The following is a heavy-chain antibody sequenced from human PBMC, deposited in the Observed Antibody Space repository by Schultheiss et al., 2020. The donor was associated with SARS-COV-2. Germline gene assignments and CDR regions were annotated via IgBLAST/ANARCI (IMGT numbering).Heavy chain of an antibody. J-gene: IGHJ4*02. Sequence: SETLSLTCTVSGGSISSYYWSWIRQPPGKGLEWIGYIYYSGSTNYNPSLKSRVTISVDKSKNQFSLKLSSVTAADTAVYYCARDPWLYYYDSSGYPRGYFDYWGQGTLVTVSS. D-gene: IGHD3-22*01. CDR2: IYYSGST. V-gene: IGHV4-59*12. CDR3: ARDPWLYYYDSSGYPRGYFDY. CDR1: GGSISSYY.